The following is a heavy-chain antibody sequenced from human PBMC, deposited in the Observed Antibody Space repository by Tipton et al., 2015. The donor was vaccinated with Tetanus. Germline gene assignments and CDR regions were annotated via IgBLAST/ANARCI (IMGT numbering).Heavy chain of an antibody. Sequence: LVKPTQTLSLTCTVSGVSISGGRYYWSWIRQPPGKGLERIGNVYSSGSTYYNPSLRSRVTISVDTSNTQFSLKLSSVTAADTATYYCARHGSSYWYFALWGRGTLVTVSS. J-gene: IGHJ2*01. V-gene: IGHV4-39*01. D-gene: IGHD2-2*01. CDR3: ARHGSSYWYFAL. CDR1: GVSISGGRYY. CDR2: VYSSGST.